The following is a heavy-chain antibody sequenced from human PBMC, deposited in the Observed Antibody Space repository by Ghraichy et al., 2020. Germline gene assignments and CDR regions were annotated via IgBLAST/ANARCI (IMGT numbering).Heavy chain of an antibody. J-gene: IGHJ6*02. CDR2: ISWNSGSI. CDR3: AKYMYSMANYGMDV. V-gene: IGHV3-9*01. CDR1: GFTIDDYA. Sequence: GGSLRLSCAASGFTIDDYAMHWVRQAQGKGVEWVSGISWNSGSIGYADSVKGRFTISRDNAKNSLYLQMNSLRAEDTALYYCAKYMYSMANYGMDVWGQGTTLPVSS. D-gene: IGHD5-24*01.